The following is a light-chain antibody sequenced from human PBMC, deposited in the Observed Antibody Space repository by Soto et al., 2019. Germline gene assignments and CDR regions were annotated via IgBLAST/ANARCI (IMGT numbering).Light chain of an antibody. CDR2: EVS. Sequence: QSALTQPASVSGTPGQSITISCTGSNRDVGIYDFVSWYHHHPGRAPKLIVSEVSHRPSGVSNRFSGSKSGNTASLTISGLQSEDEADYYCISYTSDDVRYVFGTGTKVTVL. J-gene: IGLJ1*01. CDR3: ISYTSDDVRYV. V-gene: IGLV2-14*01. CDR1: NRDVGIYDF.